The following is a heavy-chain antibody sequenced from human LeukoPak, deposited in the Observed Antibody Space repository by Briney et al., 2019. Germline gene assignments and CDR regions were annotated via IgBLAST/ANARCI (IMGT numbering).Heavy chain of an antibody. CDR1: GFTFSSYS. D-gene: IGHD6-19*01. CDR3: ARVPYSSGWSPYYYYYYMDD. J-gene: IGHJ6*03. V-gene: IGHV3-21*01. Sequence: PGGSLRLSCAASGFTFSSYSMNWVRQAPGEGLESVSSISTGRSYIYYADSVKGRFTISRDNAKNSLYLQMNSLRAEDTAVYYCARVPYSSGWSPYYYYYYMDDWGKGTTVTVSS. CDR2: ISTGRSYI.